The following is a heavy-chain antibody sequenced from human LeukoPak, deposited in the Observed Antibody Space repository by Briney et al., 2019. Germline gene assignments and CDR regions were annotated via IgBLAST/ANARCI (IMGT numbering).Heavy chain of an antibody. CDR2: IIPIFGTA. D-gene: IGHD5-24*01. J-gene: IGHJ4*02. V-gene: IGHV1-69*13. CDR1: GGTFSSYA. Sequence: SVKVSCKAFGGTFSSYAISWVRQAPGQGLEWMGGIIPIFGTANYAQKFQGRVTITADESTGTAYMELSGLRSEDTAVYYCARGRGRATIFGLDYWGQGTLVTVSS. CDR3: ARGRGRATIFGLDY.